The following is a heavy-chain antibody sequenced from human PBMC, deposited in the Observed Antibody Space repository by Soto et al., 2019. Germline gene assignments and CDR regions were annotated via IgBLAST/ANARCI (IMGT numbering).Heavy chain of an antibody. Sequence: QVQLVQSGAEVKKPGASVKVSCKASGYTFTRYGISWVRQAPGQGLECMGWISAYNGNTDYAQKFQGRVTMTTDTSTSKAYMELRSLRVDDTAVYDCARRAYCSGCRCSRRTDDAFDIWGQRTMVTVSS. CDR3: ARRAYCSGCRCSRRTDDAFDI. CDR1: GYTFTRYG. J-gene: IGHJ3*02. D-gene: IGHD2-15*01. V-gene: IGHV1-18*01. CDR2: ISAYNGNT.